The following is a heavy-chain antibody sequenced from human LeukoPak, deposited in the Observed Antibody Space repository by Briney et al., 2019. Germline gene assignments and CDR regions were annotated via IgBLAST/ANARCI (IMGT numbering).Heavy chain of an antibody. J-gene: IGHJ6*02. CDR1: GSTFSSYA. CDR3: AKQSSRPLDYYYYGMDV. CDR2: ISGSGGST. D-gene: IGHD2-2*01. V-gene: IGHV3-23*01. Sequence: GGSLRLSCAASGSTFSSYAMSWVRQAPGKGLEWVSAISGSGGSTYYADSVKGRFTISRDNSKNTLYLQMNSLRAEDTAVYYCAKQSSRPLDYYYYGMDVWGQGTTVTVSS.